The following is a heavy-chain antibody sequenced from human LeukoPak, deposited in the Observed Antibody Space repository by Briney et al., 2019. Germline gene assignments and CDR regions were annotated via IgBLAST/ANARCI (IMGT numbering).Heavy chain of an antibody. CDR2: ISGSGGTT. D-gene: IGHD1-1*01. CDR3: ARASNWNDADFEY. CDR1: GFAFSSYA. V-gene: IGHV3-23*01. J-gene: IGHJ4*02. Sequence: PGGSLRLSCAASGFAFSSYAMSWVRQAPGKGLDWVSVISGSGGTTYYADSVKGRFTISRDNAKKTLYLQMNSLRAEDTAVYYCARASNWNDADFEYWGQGTLVTVSS.